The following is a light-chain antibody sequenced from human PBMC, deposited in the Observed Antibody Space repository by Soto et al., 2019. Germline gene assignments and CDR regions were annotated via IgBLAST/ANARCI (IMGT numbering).Light chain of an antibody. CDR3: QKYSSVPV. CDR1: QDIRNF. Sequence: DIQMTQSPTSLSASVGDRVTITCRASQDIRNFVAWYQQKPGKAPKLLIYAASTLQSGVPSRFSGSGSGTDFTLTISSLQHEDVATYSCQKYSSVPVFGPGTKVEIK. V-gene: IGKV1-27*01. CDR2: AAS. J-gene: IGKJ3*01.